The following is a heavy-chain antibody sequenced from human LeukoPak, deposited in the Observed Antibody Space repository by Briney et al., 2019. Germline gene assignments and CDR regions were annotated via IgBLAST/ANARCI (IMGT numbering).Heavy chain of an antibody. CDR1: GGSISSSSYY. J-gene: IGHJ4*02. CDR2: IYYSGST. Sequence: SETLSLTCTVSGGSISSSSYYWGWIRQPPGKGLEWIGSIYYSGSTYYNPSLKSRVTISVDTSKNQFSLKLSSVTAADTAVYYCARDPHGGDFWSGLTYWGQGTLVTVSS. D-gene: IGHD3-3*01. V-gene: IGHV4-39*02. CDR3: ARDPHGGDFWSGLTY.